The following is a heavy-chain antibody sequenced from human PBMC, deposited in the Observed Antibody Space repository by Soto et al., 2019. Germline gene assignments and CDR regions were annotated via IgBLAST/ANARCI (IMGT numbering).Heavy chain of an antibody. CDR1: GFIFSNYG. J-gene: IGHJ1*01. D-gene: IGHD6-19*01. V-gene: IGHV3-21*01. Sequence: NPGGSLRLSCAASGFIFSNYGMIWARLAPGKGLEWVASVSNSGSYIYYADSVKGRFTISRDNAENSLFLHMSSLRADDTAIYFCARDRSADRFVEYFQHWGQGTLVTVSS. CDR2: VSNSGSYI. CDR3: ARDRSADRFVEYFQH.